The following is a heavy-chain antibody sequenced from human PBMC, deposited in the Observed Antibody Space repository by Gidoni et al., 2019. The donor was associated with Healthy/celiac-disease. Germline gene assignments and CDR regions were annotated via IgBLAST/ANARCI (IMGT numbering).Heavy chain of an antibody. Sequence: QVQLQQWGAGLLKPSETLSLTCAVDGGSFSGYYWSWIRQPPGKGLEWIGEINHSGSTNYNPSLKSRVTVSVDTSKNQFSLKLSSVTAADTAVYYCARTYGDFALGWFDPWGQGTLVTVSS. CDR1: GGSFSGYY. CDR3: ARTYGDFALGWFDP. D-gene: IGHD4-17*01. CDR2: INHSGST. V-gene: IGHV4-34*01. J-gene: IGHJ5*02.